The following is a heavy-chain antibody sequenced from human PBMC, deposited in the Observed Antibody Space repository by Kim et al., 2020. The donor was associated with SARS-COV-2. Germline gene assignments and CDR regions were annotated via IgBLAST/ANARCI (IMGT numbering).Heavy chain of an antibody. V-gene: IGHV3-30*02. J-gene: IGHJ3*02. D-gene: IGHD2-15*01. Sequence: YYADSVKGRFTISRDNSKNTLYLQMNSLRAEDTAVYYCAKDTSGGDAFDIWGQGTMVTVSS. CDR3: AKDTSGGDAFDI.